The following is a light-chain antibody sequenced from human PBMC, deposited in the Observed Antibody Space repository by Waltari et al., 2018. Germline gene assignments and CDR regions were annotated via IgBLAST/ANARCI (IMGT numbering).Light chain of an antibody. CDR3: QQYDNFPLT. CDR1: QDISNH. Sequence: DIQMTQFPSSLSASVGDRVTITCQASQDISNHLNWYQHKPGKAPKLLIYDASNLETGVPSRFSGSGSGTDFTFTFSSLQPEDIATYYCQQYDNFPLTFGGGTKVEIK. J-gene: IGKJ4*01. CDR2: DAS. V-gene: IGKV1-33*01.